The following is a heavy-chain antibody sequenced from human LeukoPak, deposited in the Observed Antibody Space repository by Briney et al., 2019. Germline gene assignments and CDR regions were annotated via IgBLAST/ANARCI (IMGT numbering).Heavy chain of an antibody. J-gene: IGHJ4*02. D-gene: IGHD3-10*01. CDR2: MNHGGGT. V-gene: IGHV4-34*01. Sequence: SETLSLTCAVYGGSFSGYYWSWIRQPPGKGLEWIGEMNHGGGTTYNPSLKSRVTISGDTSKNQFSLKLSSVTAADTAVYYCARGRDYGSGSYAYDYWGQGTPVTVSS. CDR3: ARGRDYGSGSYAYDY. CDR1: GGSFSGYY.